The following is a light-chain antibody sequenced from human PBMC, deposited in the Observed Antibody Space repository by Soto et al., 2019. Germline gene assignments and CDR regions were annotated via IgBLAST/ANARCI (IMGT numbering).Light chain of an antibody. CDR1: SSNIGSHI. Sequence: QSVLTQPPSASGAPGQRVTISCSGSSSNIGSHIVNWYQQVPGTAPQLLIYTNNQRPSGVPDRFSGSKSGTSASLATSGLQDEDEADYYCAAWDDSAFGVVFGGGTKLTVL. J-gene: IGLJ2*01. CDR2: TNN. CDR3: AAWDDSAFGVV. V-gene: IGLV1-44*01.